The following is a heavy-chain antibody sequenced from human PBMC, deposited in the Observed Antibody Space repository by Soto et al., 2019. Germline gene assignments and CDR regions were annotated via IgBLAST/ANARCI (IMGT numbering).Heavy chain of an antibody. V-gene: IGHV4-59*08. CDR3: ARGTPSPQIVRSSRGPWFDP. CDR1: GGSISGYY. J-gene: IGHJ5*02. D-gene: IGHD2-15*01. Sequence: SETLSLTCTVSGGSISGYYWSWIRQPPGKGLEWIGYMYYGGRTNYNPSLKSRVTISVDTYKMQVSLKLSSVTAADTAVYFCARGTPSPQIVRSSRGPWFDPWGQGTLVTVSS. CDR2: MYYGGRT.